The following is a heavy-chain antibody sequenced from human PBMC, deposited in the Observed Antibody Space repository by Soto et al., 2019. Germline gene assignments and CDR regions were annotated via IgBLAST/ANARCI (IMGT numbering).Heavy chain of an antibody. V-gene: IGHV3-30-3*01. Sequence: QVQLVESGGGVVQPGRSLRLSCAASGFTFSSYAMHWVRQAPGKGLEWVAVISDDGSNKYYADSVKGRFTISRDNSKNRLYLQMNSMKAEDTAVYYCARTVDTAMVGQHFDYWGQGTLVTVSS. CDR1: GFTFSSYA. J-gene: IGHJ4*02. CDR3: ARTVDTAMVGQHFDY. D-gene: IGHD5-18*01. CDR2: ISDDGSNK.